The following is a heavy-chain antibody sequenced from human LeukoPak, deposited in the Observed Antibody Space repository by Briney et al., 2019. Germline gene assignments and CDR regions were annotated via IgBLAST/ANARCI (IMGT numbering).Heavy chain of an antibody. CDR2: SGNAGDT. V-gene: IGHV3-23*01. J-gene: IGHJ4*02. Sequence: GGSLRLSCAASVFTFDVSAMNWVRQAPGKGLEWVSASGNAGDTYYADSVKGRFTISRDNSKKMLFLQMTSLRAEDTAVYYCAKKTPGNYPYDYWGQGTLVTVSP. D-gene: IGHD3-22*01. CDR1: VFTFDVSA. CDR3: AKKTPGNYPYDY.